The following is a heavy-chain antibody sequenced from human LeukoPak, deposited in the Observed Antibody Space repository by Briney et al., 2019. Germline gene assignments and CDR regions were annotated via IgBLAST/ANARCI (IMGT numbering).Heavy chain of an antibody. V-gene: IGHV1-2*02. CDR2: INPNSGGT. J-gene: IGHJ4*02. CDR3: ARVTITMVRGPISPLLY. Sequence: ASVKVSCKASGYTFTGYYMHWVRQAPGQGLEWMGWINPNSGGTNHAQKFQGRVTMTRDTSISTAYMELSRLRSDDTAVYYCARVTITMVRGPISPLLYWGQGTLVTVSS. CDR1: GYTFTGYY. D-gene: IGHD3-10*01.